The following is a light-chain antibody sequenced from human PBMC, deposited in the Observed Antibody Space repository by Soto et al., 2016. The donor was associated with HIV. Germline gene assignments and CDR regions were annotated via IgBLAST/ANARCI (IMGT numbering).Light chain of an antibody. CDR2: DAS. V-gene: IGKV1-39*01. J-gene: IGKJ1*01. CDR1: QSISTY. CDR3: LQDYNYPRT. Sequence: DIQMTQSPSSLSLSIGDRVSITCRASQSISTYLHWYQQKPGRAPKLLIYDASSLQSGVPSRFSGRGSGTDFTLTISDLQHEDLATYYCLQDYNYPRTFGQGTKVEIK.